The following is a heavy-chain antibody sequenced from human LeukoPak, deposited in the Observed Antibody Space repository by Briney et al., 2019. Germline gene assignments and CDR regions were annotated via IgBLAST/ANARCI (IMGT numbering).Heavy chain of an antibody. J-gene: IGHJ4*02. D-gene: IGHD5/OR15-5a*01. V-gene: IGHV1-2*02. CDR2: INPNSSGR. CDR3: AREGSVYPY. CDR1: GYTFTGYY. Sequence: GASVKVSCKASGYTFTGYYMHWVRQAPGQGLEWMGWINPNSSGRNYAQKFQGRVTMTRDTSISTAYMEGSRLTSDDTAVFYCAREGSVYPYWGQGTLVTVSS.